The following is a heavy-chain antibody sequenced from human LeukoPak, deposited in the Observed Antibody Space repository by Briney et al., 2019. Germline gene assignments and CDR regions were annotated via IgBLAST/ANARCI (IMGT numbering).Heavy chain of an antibody. CDR3: ARTAPYSSGWSDAFDI. V-gene: IGHV1-2*02. J-gene: IGHJ3*02. Sequence: ASVKVSCKASDYTFTAFYLHWVRQAPGQGLEWMGWINPNSGATSYARKFQGRVTMTRDTSIRTAYMELSRLTSDDTAVYYCARTAPYSSGWSDAFDIWGQGTMISVSS. D-gene: IGHD6-19*01. CDR2: INPNSGAT. CDR1: DYTFTAFY.